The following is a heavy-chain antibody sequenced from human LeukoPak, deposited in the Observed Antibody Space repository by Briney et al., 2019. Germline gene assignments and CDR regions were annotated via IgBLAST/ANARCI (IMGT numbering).Heavy chain of an antibody. Sequence: PSETLSLTCTVSGDSISSSSYYWAWICQPPGKGLEWIGTIYYSGSTYYNPSLKSRVTISVDTSKNQFSLKLSSVTAADTAVYYRARHGYSSGWYYFDCWGQGTLVTVSS. CDR1: GDSISSSSYY. D-gene: IGHD6-19*01. CDR2: IYYSGST. CDR3: ARHGYSSGWYYFDC. J-gene: IGHJ4*02. V-gene: IGHV4-39*01.